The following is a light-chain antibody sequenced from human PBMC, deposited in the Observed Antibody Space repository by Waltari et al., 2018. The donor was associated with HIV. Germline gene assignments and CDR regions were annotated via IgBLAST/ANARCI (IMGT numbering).Light chain of an antibody. CDR1: QSVLYSSNNKNY. Sequence: DIVMTQSPDSLAVSLGERATINCKSSQSVLYSSNNKNYLAWYQQKPGQPPKLLIYWASTRESGIPDRFSGRASGTDFTLTISSLQAEDVAVYYCQQYYSTPRTFGKGTKVEI. CDR3: QQYYSTPRT. V-gene: IGKV4-1*01. CDR2: WAS. J-gene: IGKJ1*01.